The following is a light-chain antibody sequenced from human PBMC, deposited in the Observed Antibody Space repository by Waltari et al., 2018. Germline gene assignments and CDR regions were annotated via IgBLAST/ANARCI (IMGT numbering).Light chain of an antibody. CDR2: AAS. V-gene: IGKV1-39*01. J-gene: IGKJ2*01. Sequence: DILLTQSPFPLSASVGDAVTITCRASQSITSYLNWYQQKPGTAPKLLIHAASSLQTGVPSRFSGSGSGTDFTLTITGLQPEDSAIYYCQQSYSTLYSFGQGTKLEIK. CDR3: QQSYSTLYS. CDR1: QSITSY.